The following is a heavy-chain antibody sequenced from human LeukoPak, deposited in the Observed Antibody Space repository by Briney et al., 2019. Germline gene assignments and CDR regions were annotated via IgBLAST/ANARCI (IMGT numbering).Heavy chain of an antibody. V-gene: IGHV4-34*01. CDR2: INHSGST. Sequence: PSETLSLTCAVYGGSFSGYYWSWIRQPPGKGLEWIGEINHSGSTNYNPSLKSRVTISVDTSKNQFSLKLSSVTAADTAVYYCAREKEAAAGQTYYFDYWGQGTLVTVSS. J-gene: IGHJ4*02. CDR3: AREKEAAAGQTYYFDY. D-gene: IGHD6-13*01. CDR1: GGSFSGYY.